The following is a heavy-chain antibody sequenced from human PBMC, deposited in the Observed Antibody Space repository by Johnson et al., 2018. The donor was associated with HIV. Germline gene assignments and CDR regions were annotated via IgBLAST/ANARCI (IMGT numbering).Heavy chain of an antibody. Sequence: QVQLVESGGGVVQPGRSLRLSCAASGFTFSSYAMHWVRQAPGKGLEWVAVISYDGSNKKYADSVKGRFTISRDNSKNTLYLQMNSLRAEDTAVYYCAKGLDSSGFGAFDIWGQGTMVTVSS. D-gene: IGHD3-22*01. CDR1: GFTFSSYA. V-gene: IGHV3-30*04. CDR2: ISYDGSNK. J-gene: IGHJ3*02. CDR3: AKGLDSSGFGAFDI.